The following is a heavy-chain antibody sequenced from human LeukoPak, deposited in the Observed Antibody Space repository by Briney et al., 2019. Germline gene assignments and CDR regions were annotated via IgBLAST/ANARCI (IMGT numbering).Heavy chain of an antibody. CDR2: INPSGGST. CDR3: ARGGLLGSSSTGVYFDY. D-gene: IGHD6-6*01. V-gene: IGHV1-46*01. J-gene: IGHJ4*02. Sequence: GESLKVSCKASGYTFTSYYMHWVRQAPGQGLEWMGIINPSGGSTSYAQKFQGRVTMTRDMSTSTVYMELSSLRSEDTAVYYCARGGLLGSSSTGVYFDYWGQGTLVTVSS. CDR1: GYTFTSYY.